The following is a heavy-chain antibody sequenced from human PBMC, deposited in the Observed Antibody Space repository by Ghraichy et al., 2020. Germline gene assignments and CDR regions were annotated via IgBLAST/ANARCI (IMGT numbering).Heavy chain of an antibody. Sequence: SVKVSCKASGGTFSSYAISWVRQAPGQGLEWMGGIIPIFGTANYAQKFQGRVTITADESTSTAYMELSSLRSEDTAVYYCASVYRRTSDIVVVPAEGGWFDPWGQGTLVTVSS. CDR3: ASVYRRTSDIVVVPAEGGWFDP. D-gene: IGHD2-2*01. V-gene: IGHV1-69*13. J-gene: IGHJ5*02. CDR2: IIPIFGTA. CDR1: GGTFSSYA.